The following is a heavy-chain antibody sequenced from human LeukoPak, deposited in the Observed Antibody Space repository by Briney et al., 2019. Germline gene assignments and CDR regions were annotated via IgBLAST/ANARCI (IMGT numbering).Heavy chain of an antibody. Sequence: PQTLSLTCTVSGGSISSGGYYWSWIRQHPGKGLEGIGYIYYSGSTYYNPSLKSRVTISVDTSKNQFSLKLSSVTAADTAVYYCARGDGVVVPAAIGLSYYYYGMDVWGQGTTVTVSS. D-gene: IGHD2-2*02. V-gene: IGHV4-31*03. CDR2: IYYSGST. CDR1: GGSISSGGYY. J-gene: IGHJ6*02. CDR3: ARGDGVVVPAAIGLSYYYYGMDV.